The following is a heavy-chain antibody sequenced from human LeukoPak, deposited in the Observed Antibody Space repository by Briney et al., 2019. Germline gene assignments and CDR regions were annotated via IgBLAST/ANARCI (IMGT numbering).Heavy chain of an antibody. CDR2: ISGSGGST. Sequence: GGSLRLSCAASGFTFSSYAMSWVSQAPGKGLEWVSAISGSGGSTYYADSVKGRFTISRDNSKNTLYLQMNSLRAEDTAVYYCAKDRIVGATGPSFDYWGQGTLVTVSS. D-gene: IGHD1-26*01. J-gene: IGHJ4*02. CDR1: GFTFSSYA. V-gene: IGHV3-23*01. CDR3: AKDRIVGATGPSFDY.